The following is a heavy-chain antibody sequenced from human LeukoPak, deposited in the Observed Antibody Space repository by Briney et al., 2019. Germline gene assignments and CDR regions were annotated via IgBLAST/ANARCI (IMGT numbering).Heavy chain of an antibody. Sequence: SETLSLTCTVSGGSISSYYWSWIRQPPGKGLEWIGYIYYSGSTNCNPSLKSRVTISVDTSKNQLSLKLSSVTAADTAVYYCARNNPTVTTYENAFDIWGQGTMVTVSS. D-gene: IGHD4-17*01. CDR2: IYYSGST. CDR1: GGSISSYY. J-gene: IGHJ3*02. V-gene: IGHV4-59*01. CDR3: ARNNPTVTTYENAFDI.